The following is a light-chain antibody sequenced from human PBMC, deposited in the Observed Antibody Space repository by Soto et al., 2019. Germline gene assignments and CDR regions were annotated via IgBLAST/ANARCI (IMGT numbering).Light chain of an antibody. Sequence: IVLTQSPATLPLSPGERATLSCRASQSVSSYLAWYQQKPGQAPRLLIYDASNRATGIPARFSGSGSGTDFTLTISGLEPEDFAVYYCQQRSSSITFGQGTRLEIK. CDR3: QQRSSSIT. V-gene: IGKV3-11*01. CDR1: QSVSSY. CDR2: DAS. J-gene: IGKJ5*01.